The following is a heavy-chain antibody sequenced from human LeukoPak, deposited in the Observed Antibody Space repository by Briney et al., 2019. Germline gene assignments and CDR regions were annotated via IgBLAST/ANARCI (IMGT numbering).Heavy chain of an antibody. V-gene: IGHV4-59*08. J-gene: IGHJ4*02. CDR3: ARFPPLVGANATFDY. Sequence: PSETLSLTCTVSGGSISSYYWSWIRQPPGKGLEWIGYIYYSGSTNYNPSLKSRVTISVDTSKNQFSLKLSSVTAADTAVYYCARFPPLVGANATFDYWGQGTLVTVSS. CDR1: GGSISSYY. D-gene: IGHD1-26*01. CDR2: IYYSGST.